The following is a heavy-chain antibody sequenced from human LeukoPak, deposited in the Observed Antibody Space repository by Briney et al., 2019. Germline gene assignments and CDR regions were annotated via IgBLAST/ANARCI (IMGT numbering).Heavy chain of an antibody. V-gene: IGHV1-2*02. CDR3: AREWDYYAF. CDR2: INPKSGDT. Sequence: ASVKLSCKASGYTFTDYYMHWVRQAPGQGLEWMGWINPKSGDTRYAQKFQGRVTMTRDTSITTAYMDLSSLRSDDTAVYFCAREWDYYAFWGQGTLVTVSS. CDR1: GYTFTDYY. J-gene: IGHJ4*02.